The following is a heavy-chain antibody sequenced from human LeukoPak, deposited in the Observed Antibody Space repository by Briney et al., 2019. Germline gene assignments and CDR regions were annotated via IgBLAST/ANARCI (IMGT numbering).Heavy chain of an antibody. CDR2: ISSNGGST. D-gene: IGHD2-2*01. V-gene: IGHV3-64*01. CDR3: ARVCSSTSCSYGMDV. J-gene: IGHJ6*02. Sequence: GGSLRLSCAASGFTFSSYAMHWVRQAPGKGLEYVSAISSNGGSTYYANSVKGRFTISRDNSKNTLYLQMGSLRAEDMAVYYCARVCSSTSCSYGMDVWGQGTTVTVSS. CDR1: GFTFSSYA.